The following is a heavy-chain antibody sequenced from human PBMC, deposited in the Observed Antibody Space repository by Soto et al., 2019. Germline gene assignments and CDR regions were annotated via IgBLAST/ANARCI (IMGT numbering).Heavy chain of an antibody. CDR2: ISYDGSNK. D-gene: IGHD4-17*01. V-gene: IGHV3-30-3*01. Sequence: GGSLRLSCAASGFTFSSYAMHWVRQAPGKGLEWVAVISYDGSNKYYADSVKGRFTISRDNSKNTLYLQMNSLRAEDTAVYYCARDGGTVTTVGGSDYWGQGTLVTVSS. CDR1: GFTFSSYA. CDR3: ARDGGTVTTVGGSDY. J-gene: IGHJ4*02.